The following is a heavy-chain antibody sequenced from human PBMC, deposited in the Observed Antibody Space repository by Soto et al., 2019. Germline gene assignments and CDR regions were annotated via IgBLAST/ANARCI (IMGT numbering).Heavy chain of an antibody. CDR2: INHSGST. J-gene: IGHJ4*02. Sequence: SETLSLTCVVYGGSFSDYYWSWIRQPPGKGLEWIGEINHSGSTNYIPSLKSRVTISVDTSKNQFSLKLSSVTAADTAVYYCARGRPGYCSSASCYYATPLDYWGQGTLVTVS. D-gene: IGHD2-2*01. CDR3: ARGRPGYCSSASCYYATPLDY. V-gene: IGHV4-34*01. CDR1: GGSFSDYY.